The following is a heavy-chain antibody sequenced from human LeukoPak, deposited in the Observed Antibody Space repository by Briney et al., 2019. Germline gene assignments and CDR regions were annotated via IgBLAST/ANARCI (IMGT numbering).Heavy chain of an antibody. CDR1: GFTFSSYG. CDR2: ISYDGSNK. Sequence: GGSLRLSCAASGFTFSSYGMHWVRQAPGKGLEWVAVISYDGSNKYYADSVKGRFTIPRDNSKNTLYLQMNSLRAEDTAVYYCARRNWGSGGGFDIWGQGTMVTVSS. J-gene: IGHJ3*02. D-gene: IGHD7-27*01. V-gene: IGHV3-30*03. CDR3: ARRNWGSGGGFDI.